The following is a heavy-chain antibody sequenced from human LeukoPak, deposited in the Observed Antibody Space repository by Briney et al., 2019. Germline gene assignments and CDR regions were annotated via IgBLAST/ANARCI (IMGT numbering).Heavy chain of an antibody. CDR3: ARDGWFGDYNWFDP. D-gene: IGHD3-10*01. CDR2: ISSASNTI. J-gene: IGHJ5*02. Sequence: GGSLRLSCAASGSTFSSYSMNWVRQAPGKGLEWVSYISSASNTIYYADSVKGRFTISRDNATNSLYLQMNSLRAEDTAMYYCARDGWFGDYNWFDPWGQGTLVTVSS. V-gene: IGHV3-48*01. CDR1: GSTFSSYS.